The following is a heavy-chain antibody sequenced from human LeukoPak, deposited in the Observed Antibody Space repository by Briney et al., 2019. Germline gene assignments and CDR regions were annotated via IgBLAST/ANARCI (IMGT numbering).Heavy chain of an antibody. D-gene: IGHD6-13*01. Sequence: GGSLRLSCAASGFTFTNNALSWFRQAPGKGLEWVSDIRGGGDTYCAESVKGRFTNSRDNPKNTLYLQMNSLRAEDTALYYASGHGSNSYWGQGTLVTVSS. CDR2: IRGGGDT. V-gene: IGHV3-23*01. CDR3: SGHGSNSY. J-gene: IGHJ4*02. CDR1: GFTFTNNA.